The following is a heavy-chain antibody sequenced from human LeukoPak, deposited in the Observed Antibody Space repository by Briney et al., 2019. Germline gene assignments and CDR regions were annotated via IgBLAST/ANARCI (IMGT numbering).Heavy chain of an antibody. V-gene: IGHV3-9*01. CDR2: INWNSDSI. J-gene: IGHJ4*02. D-gene: IGHD5-12*01. CDR1: GFTFDGYA. Sequence: GGSLRLSCAVSGFTFDGYAMHWVRKVPGKGLEWVSGINWNSDSIGYADSVKGRFTTSRDNAKNSLYLQMNSLSAEDTAFYYCAINGGGDSGYGNFDYWGQGTLVTVSS. CDR3: AINGGGDSGYGNFDY.